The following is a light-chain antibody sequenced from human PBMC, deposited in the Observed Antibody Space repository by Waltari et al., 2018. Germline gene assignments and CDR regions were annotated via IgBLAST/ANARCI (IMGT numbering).Light chain of an antibody. J-gene: IGKJ5*01. Sequence: ETVMTQPATLSVSPGESVTLSCRASQSVSSKLAWYQQKRGQAPRLLIYGASTRVSDVPDRFSGNGSGTEFILTISSLRSEDLAVYFCQQYHGWPLITFGQGTRLEIK. V-gene: IGKV3-15*01. CDR1: QSVSSK. CDR3: QQYHGWPLIT. CDR2: GAS.